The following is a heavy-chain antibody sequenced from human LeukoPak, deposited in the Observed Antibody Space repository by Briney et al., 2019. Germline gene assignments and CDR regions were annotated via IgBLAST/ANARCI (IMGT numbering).Heavy chain of an antibody. J-gene: IGHJ4*02. V-gene: IGHV4-59*11. D-gene: IGHD3-10*01. CDR2: IHYSGST. CDR3: ARTYYYGSGSLFDY. CDR1: GGSISSHF. Sequence: SETLSLTCTVSGGSISSHFWTWIRQPPGKGLEWIGYIHYSGSTNYNPSLKSRVSISVDTSKNEFSLKLSSVTAADTAVYYCARTYYYGSGSLFDYWGQGTLVTVSS.